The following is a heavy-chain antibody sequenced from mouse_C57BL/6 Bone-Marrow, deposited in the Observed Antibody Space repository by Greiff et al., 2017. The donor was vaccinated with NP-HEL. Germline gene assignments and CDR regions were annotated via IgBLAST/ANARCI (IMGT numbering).Heavy chain of an antibody. CDR2: ISYSGST. J-gene: IGHJ1*03. V-gene: IGHV3-8*01. CDR3: ARGDYDDGCRYWYFDV. D-gene: IGHD2-4*01. CDR1: GYSITSDY. Sequence: EVQLQQSGPGLAKPSQTLSLTCSVTGYSITSDYWNWIRKFPGNKLEYMGYISYSGSTYYNPSLKSRISITRDTSKNQYYLQLNSVTTEDTATYYCARGDYDDGCRYWYFDVWGTGTTVTVSS.